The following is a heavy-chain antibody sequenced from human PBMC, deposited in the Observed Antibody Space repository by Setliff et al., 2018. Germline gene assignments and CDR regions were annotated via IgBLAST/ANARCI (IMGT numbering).Heavy chain of an antibody. CDR3: ARATAYYGSRSYYAFDF. V-gene: IGHV3-20*04. CDR1: GFTFDDFG. CDR2: TNWNGGST. J-gene: IGHJ4*02. D-gene: IGHD3-10*01. Sequence: GGSLRLSCAASGFTFDDFGMSWIRQAPGKGLEWVSGTNWNGGSTAYADSVKGRFTISRDNARNALYLQMNSLRGEDTAFYFCARATAYYGSRSYYAFDFWGQGTQVTVSS.